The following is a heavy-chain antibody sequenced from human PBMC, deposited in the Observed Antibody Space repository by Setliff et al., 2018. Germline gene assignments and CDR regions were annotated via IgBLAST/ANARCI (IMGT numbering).Heavy chain of an antibody. CDR2: IYTTWST. D-gene: IGHD2-15*01. J-gene: IGHJ6*03. CDR1: GGSISDYY. V-gene: IGHV4-4*09. CDR3: ARGVVAVPSGYYYYMDV. Sequence: SETLSLTCTVSGGSISDYYWSWIRQPPGKGLEWIGQIYTTWSTNYNPSLKSRVTISLDASKNQFSLSLTSVTAADTAVYYCARGVVAVPSGYYYYMDVWGKGTTVTVSS.